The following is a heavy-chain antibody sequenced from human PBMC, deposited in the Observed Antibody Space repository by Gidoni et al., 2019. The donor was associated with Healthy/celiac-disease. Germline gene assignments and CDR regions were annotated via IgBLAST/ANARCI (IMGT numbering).Heavy chain of an antibody. Sequence: VQLQQWGAGLLKPSETLSLTCAVYGGSFSGYYWSWIRQPPGKGLEWIGEINHSGSTNYNPSLKSRVTISVDTSKNQFSLKLSSVTAADTAVYYCARGVSDSSGYSFDYWGQGTLVTVSS. CDR3: ARGVSDSSGYSFDY. J-gene: IGHJ4*02. V-gene: IGHV4-34*01. D-gene: IGHD3-22*01. CDR2: INHSGST. CDR1: GGSFSGYY.